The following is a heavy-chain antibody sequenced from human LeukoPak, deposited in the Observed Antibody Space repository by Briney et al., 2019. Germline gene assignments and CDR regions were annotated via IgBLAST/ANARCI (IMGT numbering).Heavy chain of an antibody. CDR1: GYTFSNYD. V-gene: IGHV1-46*01. CDR3: VRELAGGYFDY. D-gene: IGHD4-23*01. J-gene: IGHJ4*02. Sequence: WASVKVSCKASGYTFSNYDIHWVRQAPGQGLEWMGKINPSGGRTVYAQKFQGRVTVTRDTSTSTVYMDLSSLRSEDAAVYYCVRELAGGYFDYWGQGTLVTVSS. CDR2: INPSGGRT.